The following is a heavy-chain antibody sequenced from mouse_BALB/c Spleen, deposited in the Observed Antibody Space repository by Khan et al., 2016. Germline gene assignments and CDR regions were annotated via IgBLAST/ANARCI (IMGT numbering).Heavy chain of an antibody. CDR2: ISYSGST. V-gene: IGHV3-2*02. D-gene: IGHD1-2*01. CDR3: ARTARLKY. Sequence: EVQLQESGPGLVKPSQSLSLTCTVTGYSITSGYGWNWIRQFPGNKLEWMGYISYSGSTNYNQTLKSRISITRDTSTNQSFLQLNSVTTEDTATYYRARTARLKYWGQGTTLTVSS. CDR1: GYSITSGYG. J-gene: IGHJ2*01.